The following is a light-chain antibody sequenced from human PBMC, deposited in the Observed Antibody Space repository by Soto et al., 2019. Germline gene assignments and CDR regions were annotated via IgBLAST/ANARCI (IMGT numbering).Light chain of an antibody. CDR1: QSIGNY. J-gene: IGKJ2*01. CDR3: QQSYSAPYT. CDR2: AAS. V-gene: IGKV1-39*01. Sequence: DIQMTQSPSSLSASVGVRVTITCRASQSIGNYLNWYQQKPGKAPKLLIYAASSLQSGVPSRFSGSGSGTDFILTISSLQPEDFATYYCQQSYSAPYTLGQGTKLEIK.